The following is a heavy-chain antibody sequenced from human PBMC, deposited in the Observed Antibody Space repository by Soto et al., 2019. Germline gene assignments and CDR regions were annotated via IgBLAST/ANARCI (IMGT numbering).Heavy chain of an antibody. V-gene: IGHV3-7*03. CDR1: GFSFSSYS. J-gene: IGHJ4*02. Sequence: LRLSCTASGFSFSSYSMSWIRQAPGKGLEWLAHIHENGHFKFYVDSVKGRFTISRDDALNSLYLQMNSLRAEDTAMYYCARDEGVPINYRFDYWGQGTLVTVSS. CDR3: ARDEGVPINYRFDY. D-gene: IGHD4-4*01. CDR2: IHENGHFK.